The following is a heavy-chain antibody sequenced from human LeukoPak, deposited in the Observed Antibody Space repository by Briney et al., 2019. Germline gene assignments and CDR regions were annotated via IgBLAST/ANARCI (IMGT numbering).Heavy chain of an antibody. D-gene: IGHD2/OR15-2a*01. CDR3: ARTNTVYGDFDY. CDR2: IFPDGRT. CDR1: GLTVPANY. J-gene: IGHJ4*02. V-gene: IGHV3-53*01. Sequence: GGSLKLSCPASGLTVPANYLSWVRQAQGKGLKWVSVIFPDGRTYHADSVKGRFTISRDRPKNTLLLQMNSLRADDTALYHCARTNTVYGDFDYWGQGILVTVSS.